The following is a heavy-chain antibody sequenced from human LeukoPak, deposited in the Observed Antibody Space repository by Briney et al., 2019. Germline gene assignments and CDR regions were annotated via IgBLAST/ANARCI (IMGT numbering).Heavy chain of an antibody. V-gene: IGHV4-4*02. D-gene: IGHD6-19*01. CDR1: GGSISSSNW. J-gene: IGHJ4*02. CDR3: ARVTYSSGWYGDYVTNFDY. CDR2: IYHSGST. Sequence: SETLSLTCAVSGGSISSSNWWSWVRQPPGKGLEWIGEIYHSGSTNYNPSLKSRVTISVDTSKNQFSLKLSSVTAADTAVYYCARVTYSSGWYGDYVTNFDYWGQGTLVTVSS.